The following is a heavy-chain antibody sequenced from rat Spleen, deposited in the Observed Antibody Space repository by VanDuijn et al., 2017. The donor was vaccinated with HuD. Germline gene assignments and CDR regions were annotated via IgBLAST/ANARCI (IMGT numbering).Heavy chain of an antibody. Sequence: EVKLVESGGGLVQPGTSLTLSCVASGFTFSNYGMHWIRQAPKKGLEWIGMIYYDSTKIHYADTVKGRFTISRDNSKNTLYLEMNSLRSEDTAMYYCAGAIAAPYWGQGVMVTVSS. CDR3: AGAIAAPY. D-gene: IGHD1-2*01. CDR1: GFTFSNYG. J-gene: IGHJ2*01. V-gene: IGHV5-54*01. CDR2: IYYDSTKI.